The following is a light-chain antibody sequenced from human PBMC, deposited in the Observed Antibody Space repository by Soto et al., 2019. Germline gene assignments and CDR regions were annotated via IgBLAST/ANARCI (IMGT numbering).Light chain of an antibody. CDR3: QQVKSYPYT. V-gene: IGKV1-9*01. J-gene: IGKJ2*01. CDR1: QDIGTH. CDR2: SAS. Sequence: IQLTQSPSPLSASVGDRVAITCWASQDIGTHLAWYQQKPGKAPKLLIYSASTLQSGVPSRFTGSGSGTDFTLTISSLQPEDFATFYCQQVKSYPYTFGQGTKLEI.